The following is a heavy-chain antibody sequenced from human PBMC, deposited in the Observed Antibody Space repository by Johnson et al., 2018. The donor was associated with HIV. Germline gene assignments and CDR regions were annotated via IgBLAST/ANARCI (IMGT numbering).Heavy chain of an antibody. D-gene: IGHD6-19*01. V-gene: IGHV3-9*01. CDR1: GFIFNNHA. CDR2: ITWNSDTT. CDR3: TSGKSWLAVDAFDI. Sequence: VQLVESGGGLVQPGRSRRLSCEASGFIFNNHAMHWVRQAPGKGLEWVSGITWNSDTTGYADSVKGRFTISRDSAKNSLYLQMNSLRPEDTALYYCTSGKSWLAVDAFDIWGQGTMVTVSS. J-gene: IGHJ3*02.